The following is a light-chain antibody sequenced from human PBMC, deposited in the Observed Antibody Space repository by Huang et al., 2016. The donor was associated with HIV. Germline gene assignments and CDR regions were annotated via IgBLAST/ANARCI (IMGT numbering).Light chain of an antibody. CDR1: QSVNNKY. CDR2: GVS. J-gene: IGKJ1*01. V-gene: IGKV3-20*01. CDR3: QQYSRSPT. Sequence: EIVLTQSPGTLSLSPGERSTLSCRASQSVNNKYLAWYQQKPGQAPRLLIYGVSSRATGIPDRFSGSGSGTDFTLTISRLEPEDFAVYFCQQYSRSPTFGQGTKVDIK.